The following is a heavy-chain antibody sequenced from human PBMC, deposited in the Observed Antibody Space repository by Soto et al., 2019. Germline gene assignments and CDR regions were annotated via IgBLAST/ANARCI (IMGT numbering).Heavy chain of an antibody. V-gene: IGHV1-69*01. Sequence: QVQLVQSGAEVKKPGSSVKVSCKASGGTFSSYAISWVRQAPGQGLEWMGGIIPIFGTANYAQKFQGRVTITADESTSTAYMELSSLRSEDTAVYYCARSTVDTAMVKDYYSYGMDVWGQGTTVTVSS. CDR2: IIPIFGTA. J-gene: IGHJ6*02. CDR1: GGTFSSYA. D-gene: IGHD5-18*01. CDR3: ARSTVDTAMVKDYYSYGMDV.